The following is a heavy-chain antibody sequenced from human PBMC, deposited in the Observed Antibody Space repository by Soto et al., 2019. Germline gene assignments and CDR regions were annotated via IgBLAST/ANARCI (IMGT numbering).Heavy chain of an antibody. Sequence: PGGSLRLSCAASGFTFSSYSMNWVRQAPGKGLEWVSSISSSSSYIYYADSVKGRFTISRDNAKNSLYLQMNSLRAEDTAVYYCARSHVDYYYYYMDVWGKGTTVTVSS. CDR2: ISSSSSYI. D-gene: IGHD3-10*02. V-gene: IGHV3-21*01. CDR3: ARSHVDYYYYYMDV. CDR1: GFTFSSYS. J-gene: IGHJ6*03.